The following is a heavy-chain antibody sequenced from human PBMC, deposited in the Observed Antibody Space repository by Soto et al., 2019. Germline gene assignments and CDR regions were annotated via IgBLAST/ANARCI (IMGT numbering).Heavy chain of an antibody. J-gene: IGHJ3*01. CDR2: ISNRGDT. CDR3: AREPRYCRGGSCSITGNAYDC. Sequence: EVQLVESGGGLVQPGGSLRLSCTASGFIVSDTYVNWVRQAPGKGLEWVSVISNRGDTHYADSVRGRFSLSRDSSDNTLHLQMNILRVEDTAFYYCAREPRYCRGGSCSITGNAYDCWGQGTMVTVSS. CDR1: GFIVSDTY. V-gene: IGHV3-66*01. D-gene: IGHD2-15*01.